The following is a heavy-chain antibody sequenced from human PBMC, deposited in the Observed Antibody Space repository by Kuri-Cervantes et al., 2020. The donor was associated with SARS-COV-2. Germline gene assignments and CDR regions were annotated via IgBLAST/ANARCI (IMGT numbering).Heavy chain of an antibody. CDR2: ISGSGGST. D-gene: IGHD3-22*01. V-gene: IGHV3-23*01. Sequence: GGSLRLSCTASGFTFGDYAMSWVRQAPGKGLEWVSAISGSGGSTYYADSVKGRFTISRDNSKNTLYLQMNSLRAEDTAVYYCAREGYYYDSTEANREGINAFDIWGQGTMVTVSS. CDR3: AREGYYYDSTEANREGINAFDI. CDR1: GFTFGDYA. J-gene: IGHJ3*02.